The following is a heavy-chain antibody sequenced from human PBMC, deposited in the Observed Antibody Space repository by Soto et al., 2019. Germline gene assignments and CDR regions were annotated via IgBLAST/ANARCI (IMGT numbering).Heavy chain of an antibody. V-gene: IGHV3-23*01. D-gene: IGHD2-15*01. J-gene: IGHJ6*03. CDR3: ASRVVVAATDYYYMDV. CDR1: GFTFSSYA. CDR2: ISGSGGST. Sequence: PGGSLRLSCAASGFTFSSYAMSWVRQAPGKGLEWVSAISGSGGSTYYADTVKGRFTISRDNSKNTLYLQMNSLRAEDTAVYYCASRVVVAATDYYYMDVWGKGTTVTVSS.